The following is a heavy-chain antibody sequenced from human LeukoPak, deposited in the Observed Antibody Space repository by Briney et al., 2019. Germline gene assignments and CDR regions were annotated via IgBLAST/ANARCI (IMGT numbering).Heavy chain of an antibody. CDR3: AKGCSITSCYGTFDH. V-gene: IGHV1-18*01. D-gene: IGHD2-2*01. Sequence: GASVKVSCKASGYTFTSYGISWVRQAPGQGLEWMGWISAYNGNTNYAQKLQGRVTMTTDTSTSTAYMELRSLRSDDTAVYYCAKGCSITSCYGTFDHWGQGTLVTVSS. CDR1: GYTFTSYG. J-gene: IGHJ4*02. CDR2: ISAYNGNT.